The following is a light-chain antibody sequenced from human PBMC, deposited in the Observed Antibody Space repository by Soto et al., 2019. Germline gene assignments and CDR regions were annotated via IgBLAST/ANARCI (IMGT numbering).Light chain of an antibody. J-gene: IGLJ2*01. V-gene: IGLV2-14*01. CDR1: SSDVGRYNY. CDR2: DVN. Sequence: QSALTQPASVSGSPGQSITISCTGTSSDVGRYNYVSWYQQHPGKAPKLMIYDVNNRPSGVSNRFSGSKSGNTASLTISGLQAEDEADYYCSSYTSSSTRVVFGGGTKLTLL. CDR3: SSYTSSSTRVV.